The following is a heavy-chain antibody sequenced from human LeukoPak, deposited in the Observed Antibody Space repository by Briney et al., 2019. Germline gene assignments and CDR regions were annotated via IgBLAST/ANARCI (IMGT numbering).Heavy chain of an antibody. D-gene: IGHD2-15*01. V-gene: IGHV4-34*01. J-gene: IGHJ3*02. CDR1: GGSFSGYY. Sequence: PSETLSLTCAVYGGSFSGYYWSWIRQPPGKGLEWIGETNHSGSTNYNPSLKSRVTISVDTSKNQFSLKLSSVTAADTAVYYCARASVVAATLDAFDIWGQGTMVTVSS. CDR2: TNHSGST. CDR3: ARASVVAATLDAFDI.